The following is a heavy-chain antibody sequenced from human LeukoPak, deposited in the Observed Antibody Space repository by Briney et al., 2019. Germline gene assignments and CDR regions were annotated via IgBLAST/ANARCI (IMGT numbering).Heavy chain of an antibody. D-gene: IGHD4-17*01. CDR2: IYYSGST. Sequence: SETLSLTCTVSGGSISSGGYYWSWIRQHPGKGLEWIGYIYYSGSTYYNPFLKSRVTISVDTSKNQFSLKLSSVTAADTAVYYCARGGVTTDDWFDPWGQGTLVTVSS. CDR1: GGSISSGGYY. J-gene: IGHJ5*02. CDR3: ARGGVTTDDWFDP. V-gene: IGHV4-31*03.